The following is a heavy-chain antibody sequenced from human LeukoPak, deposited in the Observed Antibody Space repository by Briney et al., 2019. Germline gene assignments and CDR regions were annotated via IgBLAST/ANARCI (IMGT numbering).Heavy chain of an antibody. Sequence: SETLSLTCTVSGGSISSYYWSWIRQPAGKGLEWIGRIYTSGSTNYNPSLKSRVTMSVDTSESQFSLKLISVTAADTAVYYCARALVPYYDILTGYYKHPIDAFDIWGQGTMVTVSS. CDR1: GGSISSYY. CDR3: ARALVPYYDILTGYYKHPIDAFDI. J-gene: IGHJ3*02. V-gene: IGHV4-4*07. D-gene: IGHD3-9*01. CDR2: IYTSGST.